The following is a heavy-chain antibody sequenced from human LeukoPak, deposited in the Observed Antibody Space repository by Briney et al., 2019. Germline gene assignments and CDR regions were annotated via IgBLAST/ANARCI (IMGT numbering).Heavy chain of an antibody. J-gene: IGHJ4*02. CDR2: IYYSGST. CDR1: GGSISSSSYY. D-gene: IGHD4-17*01. V-gene: IGHV4-39*07. Sequence: SETLSLTCTVSGGSISSSSYYWGWIRQPPGKGLEWIGSIYYSGSTYYNPSLKSRVTISVDTSKNQFSLKLSSVTAADTAVYYCARSNYGDYDLYFDYWGQGTLVTVSS. CDR3: ARSNYGDYDLYFDY.